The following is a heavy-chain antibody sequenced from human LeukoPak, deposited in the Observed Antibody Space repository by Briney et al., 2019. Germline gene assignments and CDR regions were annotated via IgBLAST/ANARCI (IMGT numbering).Heavy chain of an antibody. CDR2: ISYDGSNK. Sequence: GGSLRLSCAASGFTFSSYGMHWVRQAPGKGLEWVAVISYDGSNKYYADSVKGRFTISRDNSKNTLYLQMNSLRAEDTAVYYCAKNLAGYFDYWGQGTLVTVSS. D-gene: IGHD6-25*01. J-gene: IGHJ4*02. CDR1: GFTFSSYG. V-gene: IGHV3-30*18. CDR3: AKNLAGYFDY.